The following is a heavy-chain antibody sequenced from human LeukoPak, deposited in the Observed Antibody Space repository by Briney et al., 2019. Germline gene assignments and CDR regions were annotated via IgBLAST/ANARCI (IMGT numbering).Heavy chain of an antibody. J-gene: IGHJ1*01. CDR1: GFTFSSYW. V-gene: IGHV3-74*03. CDR3: YGANAEH. CDR2: TNTDGSST. D-gene: IGHD4-23*01. Sequence: PGGPLRLSCAASGFTFSSYWMHWVRHAPGKGLVWVSGTNTDGSSTMYADSVKGRFTIARDNAKNTLYLQMNSLRAEDTAVYYCYGANAEHWGQGTLVTVSS.